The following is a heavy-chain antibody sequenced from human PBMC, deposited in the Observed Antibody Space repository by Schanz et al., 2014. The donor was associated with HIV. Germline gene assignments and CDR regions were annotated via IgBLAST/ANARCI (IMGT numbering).Heavy chain of an antibody. D-gene: IGHD6-19*01. CDR2: VYSGGSS. J-gene: IGHJ4*02. V-gene: IGHV4-4*07. CDR3: ARILLSSSGWYGGDY. Sequence: QVQLQESGPGLVKPSETLSLTCNVSGDSISNYYWTWIRQPAGRGLEWIGRVYSGGSSNYNPSLRSGGPMSVDPSKNQFSLSLSSVTAADTAVYYCARILLSSSGWYGGDYWGQGTLVIVSS. CDR1: GDSISNYY.